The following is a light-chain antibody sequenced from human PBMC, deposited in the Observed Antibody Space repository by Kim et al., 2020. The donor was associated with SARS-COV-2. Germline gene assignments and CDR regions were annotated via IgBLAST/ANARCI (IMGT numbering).Light chain of an antibody. Sequence: SYELTQPPSVSVSPGQTASITCSGDKLGDKYACWYQQKPGQSPVLDIYQDSKRPSGIPERFSGSNSGNTATLTISGTQAMDEADYYCQAWDSSTGVFGTGTQVTVL. V-gene: IGLV3-1*01. J-gene: IGLJ1*01. CDR1: KLGDKY. CDR3: QAWDSSTGV. CDR2: QDS.